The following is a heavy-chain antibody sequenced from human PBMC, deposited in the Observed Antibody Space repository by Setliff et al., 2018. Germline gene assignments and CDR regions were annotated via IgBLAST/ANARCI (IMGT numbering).Heavy chain of an antibody. D-gene: IGHD3-10*01. CDR1: GGSISSNNW. V-gene: IGHV4-4*02. CDR2: IYHSGST. CDR3: ARSGDYGSGRLSP. Sequence: SETLSLTCAVSGGSISSNNWWGWVRQPPGKGLEWIGEIYHSGSTNYNPSLKSRVTISVDTSKNQFSLKLTSVTAADTAVYYCARSGDYGSGRLSPWGQGTLVTVSS. J-gene: IGHJ5*02.